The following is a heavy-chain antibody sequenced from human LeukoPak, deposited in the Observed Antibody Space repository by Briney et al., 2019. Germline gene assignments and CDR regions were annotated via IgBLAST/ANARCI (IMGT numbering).Heavy chain of an antibody. V-gene: IGHV1-69*13. CDR1: GGSFSDYP. J-gene: IGHJ3*01. Sequence: SVKVSCKASGGSFSDYPINWVRQAPGQGLEWLGGIIPKYSASNYAHAFQGRVTITADESTNTVYMEMSGLRPDDTAVYLCVSPDRIFGVPEAFDAWGQGTLVAVSS. D-gene: IGHD3-3*01. CDR2: IIPKYSAS. CDR3: VSPDRIFGVPEAFDA.